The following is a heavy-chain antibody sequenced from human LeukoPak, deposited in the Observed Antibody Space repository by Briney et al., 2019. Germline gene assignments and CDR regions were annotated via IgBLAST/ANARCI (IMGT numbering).Heavy chain of an antibody. D-gene: IGHD5-18*01. J-gene: IGHJ4*02. V-gene: IGHV4-61*01. CDR3: ARAHYTYGWCGFDY. Sequence: SETLSLTCTVSGGSVSSRSYYWNWIRQPPGKGLEWIGYIYYGGSTNYNPSLKSRVTISVDTSKNQFSLKLSSVTAADTAVYYSARAHYTYGWCGFDYWGPGTLVTVSS. CDR2: IYYGGST. CDR1: GGSVSSRSYY.